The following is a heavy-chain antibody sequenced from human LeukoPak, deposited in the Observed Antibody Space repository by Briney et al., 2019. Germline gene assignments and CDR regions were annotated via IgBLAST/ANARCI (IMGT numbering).Heavy chain of an antibody. CDR1: GYTFTGYY. CDR2: INPNSGGT. D-gene: IGHD2/OR15-2a*01. V-gene: IGHV1-2*02. CDR3: ARVVYLYYSGY. Sequence: ASVKVSFKGSGYTFTGYYMHWVRQAPGQGLEWMGWINPNSGGTNYAQKFQGRVTMTRDTSISTAYMELTRLRSDDTAVYYCARVVYLYYSGYWGQGTLVTVSS. J-gene: IGHJ4*02.